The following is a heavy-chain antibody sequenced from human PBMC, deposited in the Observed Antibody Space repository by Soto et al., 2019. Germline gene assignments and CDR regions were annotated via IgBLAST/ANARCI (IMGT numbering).Heavy chain of an antibody. D-gene: IGHD6-25*01. CDR2: IIPIFGTA. CDR3: AGVTAAGDPHYYYGMDV. V-gene: IGHV1-69*01. CDR1: GGTFSSYA. J-gene: IGHJ6*02. Sequence: QVQLVQSGAEVKKPGSSVKVSCKASGGTFSSYAISWVRQAPGQGLEWMGGIIPIFGTANYAQKFQGRVTITADESTRTAYMELSSLRSEDTAVYYCAGVTAAGDPHYYYGMDVWGQGTTVTVSS.